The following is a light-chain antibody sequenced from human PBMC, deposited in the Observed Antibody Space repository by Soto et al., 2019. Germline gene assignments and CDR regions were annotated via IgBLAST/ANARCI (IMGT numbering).Light chain of an antibody. CDR3: QQYNNWPPRT. CDR2: GAS. CDR1: QSVSSN. V-gene: IGKV3-15*01. Sequence: EIVMTQSPATLSVSPGERATLSCRASQSVSSNLAWYQQKPGQAPRLLIYGASTRATGIPARFSGSGSGTEFTLTISSLQSEDFEVYYCQQYNNWPPRTFGQGTKLEIK. J-gene: IGKJ2*01.